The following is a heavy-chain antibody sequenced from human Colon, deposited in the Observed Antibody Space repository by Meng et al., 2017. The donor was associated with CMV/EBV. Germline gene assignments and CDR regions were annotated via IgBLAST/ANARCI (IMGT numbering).Heavy chain of an antibody. CDR1: GGSVNTFNHD. V-gene: IGHV4-30-4*01. Sequence: VSGGSVNTFNHDWNWIRQSPGKGLEWIGNIYYTGSTNYNPSLKGRVTMSIDTSKNQLSLRLDSVTAADTAVYYCARDSFSPSGWFDSWGQGTLVTVSS. J-gene: IGHJ5*01. CDR3: ARDSFSPSGWFDS. D-gene: IGHD3-10*01. CDR2: IYYTGST.